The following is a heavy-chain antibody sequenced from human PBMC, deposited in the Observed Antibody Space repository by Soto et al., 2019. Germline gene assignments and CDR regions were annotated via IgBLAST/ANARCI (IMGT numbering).Heavy chain of an antibody. J-gene: IGHJ4*02. CDR2: ISGSGGST. Sequence: AGGSLRLSCAASGFTFSSYAMSWVRQAPGKGLEWVSAISGSGGSTYYADSVKGRFTISRDNSKNTLYLQMNSLRAEDTAVYYCEKDRYQLLGFFDYWGQGTLVTVSS. CDR1: GFTFSSYA. D-gene: IGHD2-2*01. V-gene: IGHV3-23*01. CDR3: EKDRYQLLGFFDY.